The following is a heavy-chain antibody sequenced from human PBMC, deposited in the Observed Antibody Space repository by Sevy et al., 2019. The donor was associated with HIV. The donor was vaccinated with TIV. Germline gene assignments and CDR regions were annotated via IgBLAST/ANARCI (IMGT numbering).Heavy chain of an antibody. CDR1: GYSFTSYW. J-gene: IGHJ3*02. CDR2: IYPGDSDT. Sequence: GESLKISCKGSGYSFTSYWIGWVRQMPGKGLEWMGIIYPGDSDTRYSPSFQGQVTISADKSISTAYLQWSSLKASDXXXXXXXXXXXXXXXXXXXXSGAFDIWGQGTMVTVSS. V-gene: IGHV5-51*01. D-gene: IGHD3-10*01. CDR3: XXXXXXXXXXXXXXSGAFDI.